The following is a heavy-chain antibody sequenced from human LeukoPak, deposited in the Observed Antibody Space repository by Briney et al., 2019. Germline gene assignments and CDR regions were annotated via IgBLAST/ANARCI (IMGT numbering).Heavy chain of an antibody. CDR2: IYSSGST. J-gene: IGHJ4*02. Sequence: GGSLRLSCAASELTVINNYMSWVRQAPGKGLEWVSIIYSSGSTYYADSVKGRFTISRDNSKNTLYLQMNSLRAEDTAVYYCARVIQSQLLKGYFDYWGQGALATVSS. CDR1: ELTVINNY. D-gene: IGHD2-2*01. V-gene: IGHV3-53*01. CDR3: ARVIQSQLLKGYFDY.